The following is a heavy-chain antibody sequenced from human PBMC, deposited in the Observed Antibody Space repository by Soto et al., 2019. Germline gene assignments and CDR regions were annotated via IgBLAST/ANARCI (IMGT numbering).Heavy chain of an antibody. CDR3: ARGRRPSAVAGQYNWFDP. CDR2: ISGYNGNT. CDR1: GYTFTNYG. J-gene: IGHJ5*02. D-gene: IGHD6-19*01. Sequence: ASVKVSCKASGYTFTNYGFSWVRQAPGQGLEWMGWISGYNGNTKYAEKFQGRVTMTRNTSISTAYMELSSLRSEDTAVYYCARGRRPSAVAGQYNWFDPWGQGTLVTVSS. V-gene: IGHV1-18*01.